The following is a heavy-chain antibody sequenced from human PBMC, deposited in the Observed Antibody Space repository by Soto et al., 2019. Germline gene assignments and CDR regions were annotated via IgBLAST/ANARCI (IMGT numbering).Heavy chain of an antibody. CDR1: GYTFTSYG. CDR2: ISAYNGNT. CDR3: ARGGLRYDFWSGYYIVSGMDV. J-gene: IGHJ6*02. V-gene: IGHV1-18*04. D-gene: IGHD3-3*01. Sequence: GASVKVSCKASGYTFTSYGISWVRQAPGQGLEWMGWISAYNGNTNYAQKLQGRVTMTTDTSTSTAYMELRSLRSDDTAVYYCARGGLRYDFWSGYYIVSGMDVWGQGTTVTVS.